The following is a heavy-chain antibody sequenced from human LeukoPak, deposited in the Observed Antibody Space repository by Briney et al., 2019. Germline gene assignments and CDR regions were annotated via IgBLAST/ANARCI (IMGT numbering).Heavy chain of an antibody. CDR3: ARGRNGFFDY. D-gene: IGHD5-24*01. CDR2: ISSSSYI. CDR1: GFTFSSYG. Sequence: GGSLRLSCAASGFTFSSYGMNWVRQAPGKGLEWVSSISSSSYIYYADAVKGRLTISRDNAKNTVYLQMNSLRTDDTAMYYCARGRNGFFDYWGHGTLVTVSS. J-gene: IGHJ4*01. V-gene: IGHV3-21*04.